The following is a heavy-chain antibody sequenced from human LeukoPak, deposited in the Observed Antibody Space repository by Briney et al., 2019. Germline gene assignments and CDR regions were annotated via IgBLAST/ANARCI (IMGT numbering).Heavy chain of an antibody. D-gene: IGHD5-18*01. Sequence: SQTLSLTCTVSGGSISSGGYYWSWIRQHPGKGLEWIGYIYYSGSTYYSPSLKSRVTMSVDTSKNQFSLKLSSVTAADAAVYYCARDLGGYSYFDYWGQGTLVTVSS. CDR1: GGSISSGGYY. V-gene: IGHV4-31*03. CDR2: IYYSGST. CDR3: ARDLGGYSYFDY. J-gene: IGHJ4*02.